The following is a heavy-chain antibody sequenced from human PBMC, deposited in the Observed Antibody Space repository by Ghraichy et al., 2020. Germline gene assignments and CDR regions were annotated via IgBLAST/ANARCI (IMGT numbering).Heavy chain of an antibody. J-gene: IGHJ4*02. D-gene: IGHD3-3*01. CDR2: SNSDGSRT. V-gene: IGHV3-74*01. CDR3: AREYYGFLSGYYVDS. CDR1: GFSFGSYW. Sequence: GGSLRLSCAASGFSFGSYWMHWVRQVPGKGLVWVSRSNSDGSRTTYADSVKGRFTVSRDNTKNTLFLQMNDLRAEDTALYYCAREYYGFLSGYYVDSGGQGTQVTVSS.